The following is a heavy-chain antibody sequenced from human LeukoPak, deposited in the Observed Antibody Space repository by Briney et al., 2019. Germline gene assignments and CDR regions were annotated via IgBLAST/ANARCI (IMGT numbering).Heavy chain of an antibody. D-gene: IGHD3-22*01. CDR3: ASGYDSSGYHFDH. CDR2: IYYSGST. J-gene: IGHJ4*02. CDR1: GGSISSGGYY. V-gene: IGHV4-31*03. Sequence: PSETLSLTCTVSGGSISSGGYYWSWIRQHPGKGLEWIGYIYYSGSTYYNPSLKSRVTISVDTSKNQFSLKLSSVTAADTAVYYCASGYDSSGYHFDHWGQGTLVTVSS.